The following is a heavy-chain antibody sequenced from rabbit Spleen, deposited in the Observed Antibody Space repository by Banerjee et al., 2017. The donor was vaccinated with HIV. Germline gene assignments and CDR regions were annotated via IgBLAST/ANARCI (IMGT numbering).Heavy chain of an antibody. CDR1: GFSFSYSDY. Sequence: QSLEESGGDLVKPGASLTLTCTASGFSFSYSDYMCWVRQPPGKGPEWIACIGAGVSYTTYFASWAKGRFTISKTSSNTVTLQMTSLTAADTATYFCARNYVNAFDPWGPGTLVTVS. D-gene: IGHD1-1*01. V-gene: IGHV1S40*01. CDR3: ARNYVNAFDP. CDR2: IGAGVSYTT. J-gene: IGHJ2*01.